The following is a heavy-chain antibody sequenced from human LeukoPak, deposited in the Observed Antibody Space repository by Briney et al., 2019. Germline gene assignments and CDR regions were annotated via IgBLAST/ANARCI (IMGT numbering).Heavy chain of an antibody. D-gene: IGHD3-10*01. J-gene: IGHJ5*02. CDR1: VGSFSDYY. Sequence: PSETLSLTCAVNVGSFSDYYWTWIRQPPGKGLEWIGEINHSGSTNYTPSLKSRVTVSVDTSKNQFSLKLTSVSAADTAVYYCVRGPYGSGISNWFDPWGQGTQVIVSS. CDR3: VRGPYGSGISNWFDP. CDR2: INHSGST. V-gene: IGHV4-34*01.